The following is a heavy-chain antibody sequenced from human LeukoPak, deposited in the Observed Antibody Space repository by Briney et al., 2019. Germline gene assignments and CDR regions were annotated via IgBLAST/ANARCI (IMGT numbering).Heavy chain of an antibody. CDR2: INHSGST. D-gene: IGHD7-27*01. CDR3: ARGWVPPYWFDP. J-gene: IGHJ5*02. CDR1: GGSFSGYY. V-gene: IGHV4-34*01. Sequence: PSETLSLTCAVYGGSFSGYYWSWIRQPPGKGLEWIGEINHSGSTNYNPSLKSRVTISVDTSKNQFSLKLSSVTAADTAVYYCARGWVPPYWFDPWGQGTLVTVSS.